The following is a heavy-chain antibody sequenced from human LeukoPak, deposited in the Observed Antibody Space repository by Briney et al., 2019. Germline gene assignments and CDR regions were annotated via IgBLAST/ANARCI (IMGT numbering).Heavy chain of an antibody. D-gene: IGHD1-26*01. V-gene: IGHV3-7*01. J-gene: IGHJ3*02. CDR3: AGEKIVGNRSAFDI. CDR1: GFTFSNSW. CDR2: IKYDGSEK. Sequence: GGSLRLSCAAFGFTFSNSWMSWVRQAPGKGLEWMANIKYDGSEKYFMDSVKGRFTISRDNAKNSLYLQMNSLRAEDTAVYYCAGEKIVGNRSAFDIWGQGTMVTVSS.